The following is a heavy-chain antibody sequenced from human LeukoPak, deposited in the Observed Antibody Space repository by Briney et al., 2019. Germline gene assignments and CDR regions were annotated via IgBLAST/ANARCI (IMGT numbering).Heavy chain of an antibody. J-gene: IGHJ4*02. D-gene: IGHD3-22*01. CDR1: GYSSTSYW. CDR3: ARGTYYYDSSGYYYGY. Sequence: GESLKISCKGSGYSSTSYWIGCVRQMPGKGLEWMGIIYPGDSDTRYSPSFQGQVTISADKSISTAYLQWSSLKASDTAMYYCARGTYYYDSSGYYYGYWGQGTLVTVSS. V-gene: IGHV5-51*01. CDR2: IYPGDSDT.